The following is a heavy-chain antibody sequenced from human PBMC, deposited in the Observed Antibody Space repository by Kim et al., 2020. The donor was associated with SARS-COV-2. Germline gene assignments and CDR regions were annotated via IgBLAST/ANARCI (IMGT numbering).Heavy chain of an antibody. CDR2: INHSGSGSI. J-gene: IGHJ4*02. Sequence: SETLSLTCAIYGESFSDYYWTWIRQPPGKGLEWIGDINHSGSGSINYNPSLKSRVTISVDTSKNSFSLRVTSVTAADTAMDYCGRRIDFWGQGTL. CDR3: GRRIDF. CDR1: GESFSDYY. V-gene: IGHV4-34*01.